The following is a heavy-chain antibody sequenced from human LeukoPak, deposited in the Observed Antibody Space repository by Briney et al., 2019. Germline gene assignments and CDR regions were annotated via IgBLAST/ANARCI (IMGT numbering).Heavy chain of an antibody. CDR1: GFTFSSYY. V-gene: IGHV3-7*01. Sequence: GGSLRLSCAASGFTFSSYYMTWVRQAPGKGLEWVANINPEGNWKEYVDSVKGRFTISRDNARNSLSLQMNSLRDEDTAVYYCARDYDFWSGHYKGFDYWGQGTLVTVSS. J-gene: IGHJ4*02. CDR3: ARDYDFWSGHYKGFDY. D-gene: IGHD3-3*01. CDR2: INPEGNWK.